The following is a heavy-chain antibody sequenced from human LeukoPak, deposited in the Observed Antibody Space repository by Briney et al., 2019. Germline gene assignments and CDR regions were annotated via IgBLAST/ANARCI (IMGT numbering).Heavy chain of an antibody. V-gene: IGHV3-30*18. CDR1: GFTFSNYG. CDR3: ANLPL. Sequence: GRSLRLSCATSGFTFSNYGMHGVRQAPGKGLECVAVISYDGSNKYYADSVKGRFTISRDNSKNTMYLQMNSLRPEDAAVYYCANLPLWGQGTLVTVSS. J-gene: IGHJ4*02. CDR2: ISYDGSNK.